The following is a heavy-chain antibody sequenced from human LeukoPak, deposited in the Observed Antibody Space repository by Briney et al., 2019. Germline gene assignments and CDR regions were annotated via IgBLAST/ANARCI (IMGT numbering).Heavy chain of an antibody. CDR3: ARELPLDY. J-gene: IGHJ4*02. CDR2: ISSSSSTI. CDR1: GFTFSSYA. Sequence: PGGSLRLSCAASGFTFSSYAMSWVRQAPGKGLEWVSYISSSSSTIYYADSVKGRFTISRDNAKNSLYLQMNSLRAEDTAVYYCARELPLDYWGQGTLVTVSS. V-gene: IGHV3-48*01. D-gene: IGHD2-15*01.